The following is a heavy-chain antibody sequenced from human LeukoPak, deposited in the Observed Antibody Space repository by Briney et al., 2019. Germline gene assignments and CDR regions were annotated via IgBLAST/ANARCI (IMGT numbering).Heavy chain of an antibody. CDR3: ARDPGSGANVRNP. CDR1: GGTFSSYA. J-gene: IGHJ5*02. D-gene: IGHD1-1*01. V-gene: IGHV1-69*13. Sequence: SVKLSCKASGGTFSSYAISWVRQAPGQGLEWMGGIIPIFGTANYAQKFQGRVTITADESTSTAYMELSSLRSEDTAVYYCARDPGSGANVRNPWGQGTLVTVSS. CDR2: IIPIFGTA.